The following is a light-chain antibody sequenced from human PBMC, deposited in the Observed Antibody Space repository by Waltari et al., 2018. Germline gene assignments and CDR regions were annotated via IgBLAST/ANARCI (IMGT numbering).Light chain of an antibody. V-gene: IGKV1-39*01. CDR2: AAS. Sequence: DIQMTQSPSSLSASVGDRVLITCRASQYINNYLNWYRQKPGKAPYLLIYAASTLHVGVPSRFSGSGSGTEFTLTISGIQPEDFAAYYCQQIYSAPRMFGQGTKVEVK. CDR1: QYINNY. CDR3: QQIYSAPRM. J-gene: IGKJ1*01.